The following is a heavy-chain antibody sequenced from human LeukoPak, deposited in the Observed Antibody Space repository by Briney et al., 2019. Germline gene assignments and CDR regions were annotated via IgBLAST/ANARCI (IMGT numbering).Heavy chain of an antibody. CDR3: ARHANGVFDY. Sequence: PPESLSLTCTVSGDSINRRSYYWAWIRQPPGKGLEWIGSISFGGDTDHNPSLRSRVTITEDMSKNHFSLRLTSVTAADTAVYYCARHANGVFDYWGQGTLVTVSS. J-gene: IGHJ4*02. V-gene: IGHV4-39*01. CDR2: ISFGGDT. CDR1: GDSINRRSYY. D-gene: IGHD2-8*01.